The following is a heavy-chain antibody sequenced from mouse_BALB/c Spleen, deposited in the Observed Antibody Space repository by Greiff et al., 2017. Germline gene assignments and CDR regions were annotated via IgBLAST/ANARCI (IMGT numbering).Heavy chain of an antibody. V-gene: IGHV14-4*02. CDR2: IDPENGDT. CDR1: GFNIKDYY. D-gene: IGHD2-10*01. CDR3: AKAYYGNYVGFAY. Sequence: EVQLQQSGAELVRSGASVKLSCTASGFNIKDYYMHWVKQRPEQGLEWIGWIDPENGDTEYAPKFQGKATMTADTSSNTAYLQLSSLTSEDTAVYYCAKAYYGNYVGFAYWGQGTLVTVSA. J-gene: IGHJ3*01.